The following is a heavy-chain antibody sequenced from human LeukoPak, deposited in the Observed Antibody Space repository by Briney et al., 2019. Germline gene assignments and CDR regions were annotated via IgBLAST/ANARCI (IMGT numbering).Heavy chain of an antibody. Sequence: GGSLRLSCAASGFTFSSYWMYWVRQAPGKGLEWVSVLHSGGSTYYADSVKGRFTISRDNSKNTVYLQMNRLRAEDTAVYYCAREASGSYFHHWGQGTLVTVSS. D-gene: IGHD1-26*01. CDR3: AREASGSYFHH. CDR2: LHSGGST. CDR1: GFTFSSYW. V-gene: IGHV3-53*01. J-gene: IGHJ1*01.